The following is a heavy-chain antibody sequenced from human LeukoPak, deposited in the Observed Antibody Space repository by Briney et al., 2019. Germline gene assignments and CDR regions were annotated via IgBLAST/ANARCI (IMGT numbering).Heavy chain of an antibody. Sequence: SETLSLTCAVYGGSFSGYYWSWIRQPPGKGLEWIGEINHSGSTNYNPSLKSRVTISVDTSKNQFSLKLSSVTAADTAVYYCARLPLLWFGELWFDPWGQGTLVTVSS. CDR2: INHSGST. CDR1: GGSFSGYY. CDR3: ARLPLLWFGELWFDP. V-gene: IGHV4-34*01. J-gene: IGHJ5*02. D-gene: IGHD3-10*01.